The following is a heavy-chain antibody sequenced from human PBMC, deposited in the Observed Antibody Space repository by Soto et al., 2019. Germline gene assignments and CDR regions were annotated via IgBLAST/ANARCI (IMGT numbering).Heavy chain of an antibody. CDR1: GGTFSSYA. Sequence: QVQLVQSGAEVKKPGSSVKVSCKASGGTFSSYAISWVRQAPGQGLEWMGGIIPIFGTANYAQKFQGRVTITADESTSTAYMELSSLRSEDTAGYYCASGRGYSGYEGYYYYGMDVWGQGTTVTVSS. D-gene: IGHD5-12*01. J-gene: IGHJ6*02. CDR3: ASGRGYSGYEGYYYYGMDV. V-gene: IGHV1-69*01. CDR2: IIPIFGTA.